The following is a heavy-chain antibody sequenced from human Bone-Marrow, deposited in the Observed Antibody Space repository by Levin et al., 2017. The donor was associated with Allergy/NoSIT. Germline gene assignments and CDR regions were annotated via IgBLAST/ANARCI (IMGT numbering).Heavy chain of an antibody. J-gene: IGHJ3*02. CDR2: INRDSSDT. D-gene: IGHD1-26*01. V-gene: IGHV3-11*05. CDR3: ARGGATRAGI. Sequence: LSLTCAASGFIFSDYHMSWIRQVPGKGPEWVSYINRDSSDTRYVDSVQGRFIISRDNAKSSLYLQMNSLRDEDTAVYFCARGGATRAGIWGQGTMVTVS. CDR1: GFIFSDYH.